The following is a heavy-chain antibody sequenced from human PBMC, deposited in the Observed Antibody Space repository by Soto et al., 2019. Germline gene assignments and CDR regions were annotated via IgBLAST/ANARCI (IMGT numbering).Heavy chain of an antibody. CDR3: ARDKWNDFWSGYRAWNYYYGMDV. CDR1: GYTFTSYG. V-gene: IGHV1-18*01. Sequence: ASVKVSCKASGYTFTSYGISWVRQAPGQGLEWMGWISAYNGNTNYAQKLQGRVTMTTDTSTSTAYMELRSLRSDDTAVYYCARDKWNDFWSGYRAWNYYYGMDVWGQGTTVTVS. J-gene: IGHJ6*02. CDR2: ISAYNGNT. D-gene: IGHD3-3*01.